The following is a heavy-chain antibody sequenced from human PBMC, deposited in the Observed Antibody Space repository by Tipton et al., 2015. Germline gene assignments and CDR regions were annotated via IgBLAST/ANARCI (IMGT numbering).Heavy chain of an antibody. Sequence: GLVKPSETLSLTCSVSGGSISSYYCSWIRQPATKGLEWIGRIRISGTTDYSPSLKSRVTMSVDTSKNQFSLKLSSVTAADTALYYCARFNCGGDCYSYRGWFDPWGQGTLVTVSS. D-gene: IGHD2-21*02. CDR2: IRISGTT. CDR1: GGSISSYY. J-gene: IGHJ5*02. CDR3: ARFNCGGDCYSYRGWFDP. V-gene: IGHV4-4*07.